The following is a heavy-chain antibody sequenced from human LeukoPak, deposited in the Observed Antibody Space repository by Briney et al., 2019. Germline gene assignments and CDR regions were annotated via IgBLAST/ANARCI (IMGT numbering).Heavy chain of an antibody. J-gene: IGHJ3*02. CDR3: ARISLGETSTDSFDI. Sequence: GGSLRLSCAGSGFTFSDHYIDWVRQAPGKGLEWVGRTRNKDNSYTTEYAASAKCRFSISRDDSKNSLSLQMNSLKTEDTAVYYCARISLGETSTDSFDIWGQGTMVTVSS. CDR2: TRNKDNSYTT. V-gene: IGHV3-72*01. CDR1: GFTFSDHY. D-gene: IGHD3-10*01.